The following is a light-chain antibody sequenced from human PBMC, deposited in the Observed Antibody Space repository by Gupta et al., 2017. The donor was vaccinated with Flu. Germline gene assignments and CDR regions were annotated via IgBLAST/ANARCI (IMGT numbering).Light chain of an antibody. J-gene: IGKJ5*01. CDR2: GAS. Sequence: EIVMTQSPATLSVSPGERATLSCGASQSVSSNLAWYQQKPGQAPRLLIYGASTRATGIPARFSGSGSGTEFTLTISGLQSEDFAVYYCQQYNNWPITFGQGTRLEIK. CDR1: QSVSSN. V-gene: IGKV3D-15*01. CDR3: QQYNNWPIT.